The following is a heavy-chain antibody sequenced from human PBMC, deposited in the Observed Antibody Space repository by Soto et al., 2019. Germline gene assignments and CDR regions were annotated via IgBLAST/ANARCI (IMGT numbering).Heavy chain of an antibody. D-gene: IGHD5-12*01. Sequence: PGGSLRLSCAASGFTFSSFALHWVRQAPRKGLEYISGVRGNGDPPFYADSVKGRFTISRDNSQKTFYLQMTALNVDDTAVYYCVKSRGGNNFDFFDWGQGTLVTVS. V-gene: IGHV3-64D*06. J-gene: IGHJ4*02. CDR2: VRGNGDPP. CDR1: GFTFSSFA. CDR3: VKSRGGNNFDFFD.